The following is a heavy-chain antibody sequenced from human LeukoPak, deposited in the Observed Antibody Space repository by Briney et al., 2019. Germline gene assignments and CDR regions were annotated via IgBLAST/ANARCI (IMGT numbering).Heavy chain of an antibody. CDR3: ARTYCIGSSCPGVFEY. J-gene: IGHJ4*02. CDR1: GFPFSSYA. D-gene: IGHD2-15*01. Sequence: GGSLRLSCAASGFPFSSYATSWVRQAPGKGLEWVSVISDSGGRTYSAASVKGRFTISRDNSKDTLYLQMNSLRAEDTAVYYCARTYCIGSSCPGVFEYWGQGTLVTVSS. V-gene: IGHV3-23*01. CDR2: ISDSGGRT.